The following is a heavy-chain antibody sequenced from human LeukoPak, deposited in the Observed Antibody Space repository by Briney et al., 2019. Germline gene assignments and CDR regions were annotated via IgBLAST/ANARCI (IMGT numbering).Heavy chain of an antibody. CDR3: ARDGQQGDQSAFDI. V-gene: IGHV3-72*01. Sequence: PGGSLRLSCATSGFTFGDYHMDWVRQAPGKGLEWIGRVRNKARNYNTEYVAYVEGRFTISRDASKNSLYLQMDSLKIEDTGVYFCARDGQQGDQSAFDIWGQGTTVTVSP. CDR1: GFTFGDYH. J-gene: IGHJ3*02. CDR2: VRNKARNYNT. D-gene: IGHD2-21*01.